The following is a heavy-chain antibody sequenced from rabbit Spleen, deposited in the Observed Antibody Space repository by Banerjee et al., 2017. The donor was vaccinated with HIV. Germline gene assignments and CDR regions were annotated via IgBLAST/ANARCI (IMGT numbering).Heavy chain of an antibody. D-gene: IGHD8-1*01. CDR3: ARDTGSSFSSYGMDL. CDR1: GFSFSSSYW. Sequence: EESGGDLVKPEGSLTLTCTASGFSFSSSYWICWVRQAPGKGLEWIACIDAGSSGSTYSATWAKGRFTCSKTSSTTVTLQMTSLTVADTATYFCARDTGSSFSSYGMDLWGPGTLVTVS. CDR2: IDAGSSGST. J-gene: IGHJ6*01. V-gene: IGHV1S45*01.